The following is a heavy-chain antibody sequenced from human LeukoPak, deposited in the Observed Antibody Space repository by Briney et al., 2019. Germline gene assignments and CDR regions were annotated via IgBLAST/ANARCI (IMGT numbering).Heavy chain of an antibody. CDR2: ISAYNGNT. J-gene: IGHJ3*02. CDR1: GYTFTSYG. Sequence: PSVKVSCKASGYTFTSYGISWVRQAPGQGLEWMGWISAYNGNTNYAQKLQGRVTMTTDTSTSTAYMELRSLRSDDTAVYYCARLLVPAAIGAFDIWGQGTVVTVSS. CDR3: ARLLVPAAIGAFDI. V-gene: IGHV1-18*01. D-gene: IGHD2-2*01.